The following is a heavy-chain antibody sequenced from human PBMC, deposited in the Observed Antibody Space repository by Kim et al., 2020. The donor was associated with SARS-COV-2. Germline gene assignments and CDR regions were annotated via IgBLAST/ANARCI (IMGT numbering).Heavy chain of an antibody. CDR3: ARSLDRYGDYNY. Sequence: SETLSLTCTVSGGSISSSSYYWGWIRQPPGKGLEWIGSIYYSGSTYYNPSLKSRVTISVDTSKNQFSLKLSSVTAADTAVYYCARSLDRYGDYNYWGQGTLVTVSS. CDR1: GGSISSSSYY. CDR2: IYYSGST. J-gene: IGHJ4*02. D-gene: IGHD4-17*01. V-gene: IGHV4-39*01.